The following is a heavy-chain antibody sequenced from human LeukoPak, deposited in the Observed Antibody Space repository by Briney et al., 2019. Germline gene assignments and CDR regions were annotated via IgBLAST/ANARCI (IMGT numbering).Heavy chain of an antibody. CDR3: TTERLRYFDWLDDWFDP. CDR1: GFTFSNAW. D-gene: IGHD3-9*01. V-gene: IGHV3-15*01. Sequence: GGSLRLSCAASGFTFSNAWMSWVRQAPGEGLEWVGRIKSKTDGGTTDYAAPVKGRFTISRDDSKNTLYLQMNSLKTEDTAVYCCTTERLRYFDWLDDWFDPWGQGTLVTVSS. J-gene: IGHJ5*02. CDR2: IKSKTDGGTT.